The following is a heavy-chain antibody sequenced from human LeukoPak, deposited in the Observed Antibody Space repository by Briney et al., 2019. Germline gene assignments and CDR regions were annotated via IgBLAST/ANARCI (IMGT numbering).Heavy chain of an antibody. V-gene: IGHV5-51*01. J-gene: IGHJ4*02. CDR2: IYPGDPDT. D-gene: IGHD1-26*01. Sequence: GESLKISCKGSGYSFTSYWIGWVRQMPGKGLEWMGIIYPGDPDTRYSPSFQGQVTISADKPITTAYLQWSSLKASDTAMYYCARRVVGVNCGFDYWGQGTLVTVSS. CDR3: ARRVVGVNCGFDY. CDR1: GYSFTSYW.